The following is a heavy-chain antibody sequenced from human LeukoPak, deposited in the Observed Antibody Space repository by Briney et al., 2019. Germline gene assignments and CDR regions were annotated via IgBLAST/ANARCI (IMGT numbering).Heavy chain of an antibody. Sequence: GGSLRLSCAPSGLTFSSYSMNWVRQAPGKGLEWVSSISSSSSYIYYADSVKGRFTISRDNAKNSLYLQMNSLRAEDTAVYYCARAIMITFGGVHAFDIWGQGTMVTVSS. CDR3: ARAIMITFGGVHAFDI. D-gene: IGHD3-16*01. V-gene: IGHV3-21*01. CDR2: ISSSSSYI. J-gene: IGHJ3*02. CDR1: GLTFSSYS.